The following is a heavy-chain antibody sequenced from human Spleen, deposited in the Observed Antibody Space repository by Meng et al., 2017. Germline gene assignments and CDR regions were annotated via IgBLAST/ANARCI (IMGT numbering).Heavy chain of an antibody. V-gene: IGHV4-30-4*01. CDR2: IYYSGST. CDR1: GGSISSGDYY. D-gene: IGHD6-19*01. CDR3: ARESVAGTHWFDP. J-gene: IGHJ5*02. Sequence: QVQLQESGPGLVKPSQTLSLTCTVSGGSISSGDYYWSWVRQPPGKGLEWIGYIYYSGSTYYNPSLKSRLTISVDTSKKQFSLKLSSVTAADTAVYYCARESVAGTHWFDPWGQGTLVTSPQ.